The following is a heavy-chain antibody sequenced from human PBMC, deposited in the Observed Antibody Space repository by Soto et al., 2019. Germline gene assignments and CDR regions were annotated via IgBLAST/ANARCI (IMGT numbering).Heavy chain of an antibody. Sequence: GGSLRLSCAASGSTFDDYGMHWVRQAPGKGLEWVSGIGSSGGYTGYADSVKGRFTISRDNAKNSLSLQMNSLRAEDTALYFCAKDSRTKTRNYYYGMDVWGQGTTVTVSS. CDR1: GSTFDDYG. CDR2: IGSSGGYT. J-gene: IGHJ6*02. CDR3: AKDSRTKTRNYYYGMDV. V-gene: IGHV3-9*01. D-gene: IGHD2-2*01.